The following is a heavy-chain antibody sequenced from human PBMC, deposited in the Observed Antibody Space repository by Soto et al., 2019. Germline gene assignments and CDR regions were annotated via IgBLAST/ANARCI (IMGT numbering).Heavy chain of an antibody. CDR2: IYYSGST. D-gene: IGHD2-2*01. J-gene: IGHJ4*02. CDR1: GGSISSGNYN. Sequence: SNTLSLTCTVSGGSISSGNYNWSWIRQHPGKGLEWIGYIYYSGSTYYNPSLKSRVTISVDTSKNQFSLKLSSVTAADTAVYYCARGDIVVVPAAVDYWGQGTLVTVSS. V-gene: IGHV4-31*03. CDR3: ARGDIVVVPAAVDY.